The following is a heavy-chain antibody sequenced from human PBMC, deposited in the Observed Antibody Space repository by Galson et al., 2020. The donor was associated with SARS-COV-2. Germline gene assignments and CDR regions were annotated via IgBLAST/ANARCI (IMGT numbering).Heavy chain of an antibody. CDR2: ISWNSGSI. J-gene: IGHJ4*02. Sequence: SLKISCAASGFTFDDYAMHWVRQAPGKGLEWVSGISWNSGSIGYADSVKGRFTISRDNAKNSLYLQMNSLRAEDTALYYCAKDITHGYCSSTSCPTFDYWGQGTLVTVSS. D-gene: IGHD2-2*01. CDR1: GFTFDDYA. V-gene: IGHV3-9*01. CDR3: AKDITHGYCSSTSCPTFDY.